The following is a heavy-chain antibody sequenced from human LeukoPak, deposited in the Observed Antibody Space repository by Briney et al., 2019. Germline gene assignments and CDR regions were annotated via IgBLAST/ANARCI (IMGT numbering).Heavy chain of an antibody. J-gene: IGHJ4*02. V-gene: IGHV3-33*01. Sequence: HPGRSLRLSCAASGFTFSSYGMHWVRQAPGKGLEWVAVIWYDGSNKYYADSVKGRFAISRDNSKNTLYLQMNSLRAEDTAVYYCAREIRWLDYFDYWGQGTLVTVSS. D-gene: IGHD4-17*01. CDR2: IWYDGSNK. CDR3: AREIRWLDYFDY. CDR1: GFTFSSYG.